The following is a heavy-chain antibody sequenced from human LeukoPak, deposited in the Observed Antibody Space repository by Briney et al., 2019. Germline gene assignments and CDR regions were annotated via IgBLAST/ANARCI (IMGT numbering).Heavy chain of an antibody. D-gene: IGHD2-2*03. V-gene: IGHV4-4*07. Sequence: PSETLSLTCTVSGGSISSYYWSWIRQPAGKGLEWIGRIYTSGSTNYNPSLKSRVTMSVDTSNNQFSLKLSSVTAADTAVYYCARDGYCSSTSCYINWFDPWGQGTLVTVSS. CDR3: ARDGYCSSTSCYINWFDP. CDR2: IYTSGST. J-gene: IGHJ5*02. CDR1: GGSISSYY.